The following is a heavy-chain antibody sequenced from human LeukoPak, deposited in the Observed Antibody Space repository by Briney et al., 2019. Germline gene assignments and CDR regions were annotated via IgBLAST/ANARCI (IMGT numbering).Heavy chain of an antibody. CDR3: ATPRAGY. Sequence: ASVKVPCKASGYTFTDYHIHWVLQAPGKGLEWMGRLDPVDGERIFAKKFQGRLSITADTSTDTVYMELSSLTSEDTAVYYCATPRAGYWGQGTLVTVSS. V-gene: IGHV1-69-2*01. CDR1: GYTFTDYH. J-gene: IGHJ4*02. CDR2: LDPVDGER.